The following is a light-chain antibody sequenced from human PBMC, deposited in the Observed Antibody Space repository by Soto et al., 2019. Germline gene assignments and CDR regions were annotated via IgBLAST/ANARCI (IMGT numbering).Light chain of an antibody. CDR2: GAS. CDR3: PQYGSSPRP. V-gene: IGKV3-20*01. CDR1: QTVSSSY. Sequence: EIVLSQSPGALSFCTGERATRSCKASQTVSSSYLAWYQHKPGQAPRLLIYGASSRATGIPDRFSGSGSGTDFSLTISRLEPEDCAVHYCPQYGSSPRPFGQGTKVDIK. J-gene: IGKJ1*01.